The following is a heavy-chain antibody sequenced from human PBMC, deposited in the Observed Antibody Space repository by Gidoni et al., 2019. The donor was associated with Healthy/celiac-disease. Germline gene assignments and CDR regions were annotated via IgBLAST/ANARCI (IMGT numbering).Heavy chain of an antibody. J-gene: IGHJ4*02. CDR2: IWYDGSNK. CDR1: GFTFSSYG. D-gene: IGHD1-26*01. V-gene: IGHV3-33*01. Sequence: QVQLVESGGGVVQPGRSLRLSCAASGFTFSSYGMHWVRQAPGKGLEWVAVIWYDGSNKYYADSVKGRFTISRDNSKNTLYLQMNSLRAEDTAVYYCARDGRSEEQPFSVFDYWGQGTLVTVSS. CDR3: ARDGRSEEQPFSVFDY.